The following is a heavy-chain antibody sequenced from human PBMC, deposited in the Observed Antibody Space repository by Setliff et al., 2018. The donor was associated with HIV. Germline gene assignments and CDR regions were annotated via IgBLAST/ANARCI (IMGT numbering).Heavy chain of an antibody. CDR3: ARHFPSISLFFGDPGPFDR. CDR2: IFNDGRT. CDR1: GGSISSSSYY. J-gene: IGHJ4*02. D-gene: IGHD3-10*01. Sequence: SETLSLTCTVSGGSISSSSYYWGWIRQPPGKGLEWIGSIFNDGRTYYNPSLKSRVTIPMDTSTNQFSLKLAYVTAADTAVYFCARHFPSISLFFGDPGPFDRWGQGALVTSPQ. V-gene: IGHV4-39*01.